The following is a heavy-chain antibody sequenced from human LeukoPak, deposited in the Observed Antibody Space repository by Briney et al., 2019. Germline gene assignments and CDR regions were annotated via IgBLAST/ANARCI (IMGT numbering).Heavy chain of an antibody. CDR3: ARWVAYGYNEPFDY. V-gene: IGHV1-2*02. CDR1: GYTFTSYA. CDR2: INPNSGGT. Sequence: ASVKVSCKASGYTFTSYAMNWVRQAPGQGLEWMGWINPNSGGTNYAQKFQGRVTMTRDTSISTAYMELSRLRSDDTAVYYCARWVAYGYNEPFDYWGQGTLVTVPS. D-gene: IGHD5-24*01. J-gene: IGHJ4*02.